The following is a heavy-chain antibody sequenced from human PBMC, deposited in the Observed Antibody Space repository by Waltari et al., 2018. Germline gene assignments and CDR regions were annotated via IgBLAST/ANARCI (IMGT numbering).Heavy chain of an antibody. V-gene: IGHV4-39*07. D-gene: IGHD2-21*01. J-gene: IGHJ2*01. CDR2: LFYRLIT. CDR3: ARQASYCGGDCPWYFDL. CDR1: GGSITSSNYY. Sequence: QLQLQESGTGLVKPSETLSLTCTVSGGSITSSNYYWGWIRQSPGKGLEWIGGLFYRLITTYTSSLKSPVTISLDTSKNKFSLKLSSVTAADTAVYYCARQASYCGGDCPWYFDLWGRGTLVTVSS.